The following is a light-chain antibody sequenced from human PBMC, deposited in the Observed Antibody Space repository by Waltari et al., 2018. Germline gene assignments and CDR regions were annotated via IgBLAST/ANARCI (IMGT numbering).Light chain of an antibody. J-gene: IGKJ2*01. CDR2: DAS. V-gene: IGKV3-20*01. CDR3: QQYSYSPNT. Sequence: EIVLTQSPGTLPLYPGERATLSCRASQSVSSSYLAWYQQKPGQAPRLLIFDASNRATGIPDRFSGSGSGTDFTLTISRLEPEDFAVYFCQQYSYSPNTFGQGTKLEI. CDR1: QSVSSSY.